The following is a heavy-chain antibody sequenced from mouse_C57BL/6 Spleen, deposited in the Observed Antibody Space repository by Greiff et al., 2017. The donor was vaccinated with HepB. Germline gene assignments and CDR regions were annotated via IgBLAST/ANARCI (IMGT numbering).Heavy chain of an antibody. J-gene: IGHJ2*01. CDR2: ISDGGSYT. CDR1: GFTFSSYA. D-gene: IGHD2-1*01. V-gene: IGHV5-4*01. CDR3: ARVSYGYLDY. Sequence: EVQGVESGGGLVKPGGSLKLSCAASGFTFSSYAMSWVRQTPEQRLEWVATISDGGSYTYYPDNVKGRFTISRDNAKNNLYLQMSHLKAEDTAMYYCARVSYGYLDYWGQGTTLTVSS.